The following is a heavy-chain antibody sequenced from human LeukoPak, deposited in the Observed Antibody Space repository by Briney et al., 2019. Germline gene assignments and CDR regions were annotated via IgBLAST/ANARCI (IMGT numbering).Heavy chain of an antibody. V-gene: IGHV4-34*01. D-gene: IGHD2-8*01. CDR2: INHSGST. CDR3: AGGRYCTNGVCYGRDY. Sequence: SETLSLTCAVYGGSFSGYYWSWIRRPPGKGLECIGEINHSGSTNYNPSLKSRVTISVDTSKNQFSLKLSSVTAADTAVYYCAGGRYCTNGVCYGRDYWGQGTLVTVSS. CDR1: GGSFSGYY. J-gene: IGHJ4*02.